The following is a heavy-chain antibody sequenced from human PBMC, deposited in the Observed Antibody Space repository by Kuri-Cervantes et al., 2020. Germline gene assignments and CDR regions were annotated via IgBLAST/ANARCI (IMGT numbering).Heavy chain of an antibody. CDR2: ISWNSGSI. CDR1: GFTFDDYA. J-gene: IGHJ6*02. Sequence: LSLTCAASGFTFDDYAMHWVRQAPGKGLEWVSGISWNSGSIGYADSVKGRFTISRDNAKNSLYLQMNSLRAEDTALHYCAKEGVVRGEMDVWGQGTTVTVSS. V-gene: IGHV3-9*01. CDR3: AKEGVVRGEMDV. D-gene: IGHD3-10*01.